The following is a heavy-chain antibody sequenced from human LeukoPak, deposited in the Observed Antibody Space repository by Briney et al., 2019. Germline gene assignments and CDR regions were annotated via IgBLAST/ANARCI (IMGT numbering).Heavy chain of an antibody. Sequence: ASVKVSCKASGGTFSSYAISWVRQAPGQGLEWMGGIIPIFGTANYAQKFQGRVTITADESTSTAYMELSGLRSEDTAVYYCASLGIPEAFFDYWGQGTLVTVSS. D-gene: IGHD1-14*01. CDR3: ASLGIPEAFFDY. CDR1: GGTFSSYA. J-gene: IGHJ4*02. CDR2: IIPIFGTA. V-gene: IGHV1-69*13.